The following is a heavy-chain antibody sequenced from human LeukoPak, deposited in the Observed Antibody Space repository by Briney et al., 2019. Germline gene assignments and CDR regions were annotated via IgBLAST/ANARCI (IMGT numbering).Heavy chain of an antibody. CDR3: ARGPTLWDCYGSGSYLY. J-gene: IGHJ4*02. CDR1: GGSFSGYY. Sequence: SETLSLTCAVYGGSFSGYYWSWIRQPPGKGLEWIGEINHSGSTNYNPSLKSRVTISVDTSKNQFSLKLSSVTAADTAVYYCARGPTLWDCYGSGSYLYWGQGTLVTVSS. V-gene: IGHV4-34*01. D-gene: IGHD3-10*01. CDR2: INHSGST.